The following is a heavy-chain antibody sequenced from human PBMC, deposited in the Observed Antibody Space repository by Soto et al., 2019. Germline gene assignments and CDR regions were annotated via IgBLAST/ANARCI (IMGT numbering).Heavy chain of an antibody. CDR1: GFTFSSYW. J-gene: IGHJ6*02. CDR3: ARDALVRFYGMDV. V-gene: IGHV3-74*01. Sequence: EVQLVESGGGLVQPGGSLRLSCAASGFTFSSYWMHWVRQAPGKGLVWVSRINSDGSSTSYADSVKGRFTISRDNAKNTLYLQRNRLRAEDTAVYYCARDALVRFYGMDVWGQGTTVTVSS. CDR2: INSDGSST. D-gene: IGHD3-10*01.